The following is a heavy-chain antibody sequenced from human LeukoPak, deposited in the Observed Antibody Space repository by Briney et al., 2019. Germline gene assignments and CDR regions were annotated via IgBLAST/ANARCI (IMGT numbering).Heavy chain of an antibody. Sequence: SVKVSCKASGGTFSSYAISWVRQAPGQWLEWMGGIIPIFGTANYAQKFQGRVTITADESTSTAYMELSSLRSEDTAVYYCARDRIAGTYYFDYWGQGTLVTVSS. V-gene: IGHV1-69*13. J-gene: IGHJ4*02. CDR1: GGTFSSYA. CDR3: ARDRIAGTYYFDY. CDR2: IIPIFGTA. D-gene: IGHD2-15*01.